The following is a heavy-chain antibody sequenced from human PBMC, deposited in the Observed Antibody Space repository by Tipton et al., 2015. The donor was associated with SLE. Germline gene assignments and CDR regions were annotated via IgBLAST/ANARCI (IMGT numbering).Heavy chain of an antibody. D-gene: IGHD3-10*01. V-gene: IGHV3-74*01. CDR3: VRGGFGSGLDC. J-gene: IGHJ4*02. CDR1: GFTFSSHW. Sequence: SLRLSCAASGFTFSSHWMHWGRQAPGKGLVWVSQINIDWSGTTYADYVKGRFTLSRDNAKNAVYLQMNSLRAEDTAVYYCVRGGFGSGLDCWGQGTLVTVSS. CDR2: INIDWSGT.